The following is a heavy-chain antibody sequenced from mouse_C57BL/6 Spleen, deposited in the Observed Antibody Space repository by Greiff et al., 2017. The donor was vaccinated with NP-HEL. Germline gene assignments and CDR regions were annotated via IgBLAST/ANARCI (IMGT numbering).Heavy chain of an antibody. D-gene: IGHD6-1*01. Sequence: QVQLQQPGAELVKPGASVKMSCKASGYTFTSYWITWVKQRPGQGLEWIGDIYPGSGSTNYNEKFKSKATLTVDTSASTAYMQLSSLTSEDSAVYYCAREGLGGKPFYYFDYWGQGTTLTVSS. J-gene: IGHJ2*01. CDR3: AREGLGGKPFYYFDY. CDR2: IYPGSGST. CDR1: GYTFTSYW. V-gene: IGHV1-55*01.